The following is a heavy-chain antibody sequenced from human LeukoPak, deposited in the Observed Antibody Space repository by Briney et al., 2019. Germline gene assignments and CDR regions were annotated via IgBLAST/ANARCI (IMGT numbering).Heavy chain of an antibody. CDR1: GGSISSYY. CDR3: ARVRVNYGGNYNYYYYMDV. D-gene: IGHD4-23*01. V-gene: IGHV4-4*07. J-gene: IGHJ6*03. CDR2: IYTSGST. Sequence: PSETLSLTCTVSGGSISSYYWSWIRQPAGKGLEWIGRIYTSGSTNYNPSLKSRVTISVDTSKNQFSLKLSSVTAADTAVYYCARVRVNYGGNYNYYYYMDVWGKGTTVTVSS.